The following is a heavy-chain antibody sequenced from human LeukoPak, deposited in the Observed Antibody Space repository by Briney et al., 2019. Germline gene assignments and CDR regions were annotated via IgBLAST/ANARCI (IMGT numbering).Heavy chain of an antibody. Sequence: ASVKVSCKASGYTFTSYDINWVRQATGQGLEWMGWMNPNSGNTGYAQKFQGGVTMTRNTSITTAYMELSSLRSEDTAVYYCATELQYSGSYYYWGQGTLVTVSS. J-gene: IGHJ4*02. CDR3: ATELQYSGSYYY. D-gene: IGHD1-26*01. CDR2: MNPNSGNT. CDR1: GYTFTSYD. V-gene: IGHV1-8*01.